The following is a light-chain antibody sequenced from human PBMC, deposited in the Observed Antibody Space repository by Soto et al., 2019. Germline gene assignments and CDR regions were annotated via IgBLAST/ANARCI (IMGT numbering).Light chain of an antibody. CDR3: QQYDSSPPTT. CDR1: QSVSSSY. V-gene: IGKV3-20*01. Sequence: EIVLTQSPGNLSLSPGERATLSCRASQSVSSSYLAWYQQKPGQAPRLLIYGASSRATGIPDRFSGSGSGTDFTLTINRLEPEDFAVYYCQQYDSSPPTTFGQGTKVEIK. J-gene: IGKJ1*01. CDR2: GAS.